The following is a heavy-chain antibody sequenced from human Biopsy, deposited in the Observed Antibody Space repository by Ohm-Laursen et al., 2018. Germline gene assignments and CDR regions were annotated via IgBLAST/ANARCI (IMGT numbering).Heavy chain of an antibody. CDR2: FSHTGTT. J-gene: IGHJ3*01. Sequence: SETLSLTCAVDGGSFSGYDWTWIRQPPGKGLEWVGEFSHTGTTIYNPSLKSRITISVDKSRNHFSLRLTSVTAADTATYFCARGPYGDNAGAFDVWGQGTVVTVSS. V-gene: IGHV4-34*01. D-gene: IGHD4/OR15-4a*01. CDR1: GGSFSGYD. CDR3: ARGPYGDNAGAFDV.